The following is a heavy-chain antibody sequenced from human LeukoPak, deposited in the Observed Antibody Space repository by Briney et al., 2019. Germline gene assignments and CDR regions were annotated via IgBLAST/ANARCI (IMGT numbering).Heavy chain of an antibody. CDR3: ARVLRCSSTSCYSYFDY. J-gene: IGHJ4*02. CDR1: GSTFSNFY. V-gene: IGHV3-74*01. CDR2: IDADGSST. Sequence: PGGSLRLSCAASGSTFSNFYIHWVRRAPGKGLEWVSRIDADGSSTTYADSVKGRFTISRDNAKNTLYLQMNSLRAEDTAVYHCARVLRCSSTSCYSYFDYWGQGTLVTVSS. D-gene: IGHD2-2*01.